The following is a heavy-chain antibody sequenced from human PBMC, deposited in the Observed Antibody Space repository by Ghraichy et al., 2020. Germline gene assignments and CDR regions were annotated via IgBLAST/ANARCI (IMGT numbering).Heavy chain of an antibody. CDR2: IKQDGSEK. CDR1: GFRFNKYW. J-gene: IGHJ5*02. V-gene: IGHV3-7*04. D-gene: IGHD3-3*01. CDR3: ARGSFYVFWSASDWFDP. Sequence: GGSLRLSCAASGFRFNKYWMSWVRQAPGKGLEWVANIKQDGSEKFYADSLQGRFTISRDNANNSLYLRMSSLRVEDTAVYYCARGSFYVFWSASDWFDPWGQGVLVTVSS.